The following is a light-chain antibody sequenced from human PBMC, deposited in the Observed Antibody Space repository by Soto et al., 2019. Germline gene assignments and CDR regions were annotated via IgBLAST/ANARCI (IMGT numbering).Light chain of an antibody. CDR2: GNR. Sequence: QSVLTQPPSVSGAPGKRVTISCTGKNSNLGAGYDVHWYQQLQGAAPKLVIFGNRNRPSGVPERFSGSKSGTSASLAITGLQAEDEADYYCQAYDYSLTASVFGGGTKLTVL. V-gene: IGLV1-40*01. CDR1: NSNLGAGYD. J-gene: IGLJ3*02. CDR3: QAYDYSLTASV.